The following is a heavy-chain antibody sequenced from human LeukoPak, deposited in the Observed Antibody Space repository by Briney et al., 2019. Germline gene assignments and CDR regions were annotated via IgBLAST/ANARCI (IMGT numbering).Heavy chain of an antibody. Sequence: PSETLSLTCTVSGGSISSSSYYWGWIRQPPGTGLEWIASINYSGSTYYYPSLKSRVTMSVDTSKNQFSLNLNSVTAADTAVYYCARRPIAAAGTRWFDPWGQGTLVTVSS. CDR1: GGSISSSSYY. CDR3: ARRPIAAAGTRWFDP. D-gene: IGHD6-13*01. CDR2: INYSGST. J-gene: IGHJ5*02. V-gene: IGHV4-39*01.